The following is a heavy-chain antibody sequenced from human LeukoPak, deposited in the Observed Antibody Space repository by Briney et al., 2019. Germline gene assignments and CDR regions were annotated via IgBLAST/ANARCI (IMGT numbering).Heavy chain of an antibody. Sequence: SETLSLTCTVSGGSISSGDYYWSWIRQPPGKGLEWIVYIYYSGSTYYNPSLKSRVTISVDTSKNQFSLKLSSVTAADTAVYYCARALGYCSSTSCPPGWNWFDPWGQGTLVTVSS. CDR3: ARALGYCSSTSCPPGWNWFDP. CDR2: IYYSGST. D-gene: IGHD2-2*01. V-gene: IGHV4-30-4*01. CDR1: GGSISSGDYY. J-gene: IGHJ5*02.